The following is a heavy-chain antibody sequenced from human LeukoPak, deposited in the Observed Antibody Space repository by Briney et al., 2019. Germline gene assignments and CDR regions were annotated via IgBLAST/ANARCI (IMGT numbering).Heavy chain of an antibody. CDR3: ARDHCSGGSCSFDY. Sequence: SETLSLTCTVSGGSVSSGSYYWSWIRQPPGKGLEWIGYIYYSGSTNYNPSLKSRVTISVDTSKNQFSLKLSSVTAADTAVYYCARDHCSGGSCSFDYWGQGTLVTVSS. J-gene: IGHJ4*02. CDR1: GGSVSSGSYY. D-gene: IGHD2-15*01. V-gene: IGHV4-61*01. CDR2: IYYSGST.